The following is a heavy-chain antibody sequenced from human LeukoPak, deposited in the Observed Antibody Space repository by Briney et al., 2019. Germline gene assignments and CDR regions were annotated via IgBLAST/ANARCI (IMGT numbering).Heavy chain of an antibody. CDR3: ARSPLYCSSTSCYPNAFDI. V-gene: IGHV5-51*01. Sequence: GAFLKICCTCSGYSFNSYWICGVREIGGEGVGWVGIIYPGDSDTRDSPSFQGQVTNSADKSINTAYLQWSSLKASDTAMYYCARSPLYCSSTSCYPNAFDIWGRETMVSVSS. D-gene: IGHD2-2*01. CDR2: IYPGDSDT. CDR1: GYSFNSYW. J-gene: IGHJ3*02.